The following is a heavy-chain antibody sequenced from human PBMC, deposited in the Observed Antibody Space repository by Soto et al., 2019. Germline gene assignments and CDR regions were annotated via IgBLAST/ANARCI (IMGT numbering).Heavy chain of an antibody. CDR1: GGSISSYY. J-gene: IGHJ6*03. CDR3: ARLGREQQLAYYYYYYMDV. CDR2: IYYSGST. V-gene: IGHV4-59*01. D-gene: IGHD6-13*01. Sequence: PSETLSLTCTVSGGSISSYYWSWIRQPPGKGLEWIGYIYYSGSTNYNPSLKSRVTISVDTSKNQFSLKLSSVTAADTAVYYCARLGREQQLAYYYYYYMDVWGKGTTVTVSS.